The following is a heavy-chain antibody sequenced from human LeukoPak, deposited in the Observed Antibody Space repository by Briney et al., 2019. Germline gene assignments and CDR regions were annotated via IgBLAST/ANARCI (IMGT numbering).Heavy chain of an antibody. CDR2: IYPGDSDT. V-gene: IGHV5-51*01. CDR1: GYRFTSYW. D-gene: IGHD6-6*01. J-gene: IGHJ4*02. Sequence: GESLKISCKGSGYRFTSYWIGWVRQMPGKGLEWMGDIYPGDSDTRYRPSFQGQVTISADKSISTAYLQWSGLKASDTAIYYCARPRDRSSEYYFDSWGQGTLVTVSS. CDR3: ARPRDRSSEYYFDS.